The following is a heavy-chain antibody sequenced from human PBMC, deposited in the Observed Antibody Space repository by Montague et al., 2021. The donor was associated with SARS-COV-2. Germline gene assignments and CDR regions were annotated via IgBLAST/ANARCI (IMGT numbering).Heavy chain of an antibody. CDR1: GFTFSSYS. CDR3: ARVPRIRFMENYYYYMDV. CDR2: ISSSSSYI. V-gene: IGHV3-21*01. Sequence: SLRLSCAASGFTFSSYSMNWVRQAPGKGLEWVSSISSSSSYIYYADSXXGRFTISRGNAKNSLYLQMNSLRAEDTAVYYCARVPRIRFMENYYYYMDVWGKGTTVTVSS. J-gene: IGHJ6*03. D-gene: IGHD3-16*01.